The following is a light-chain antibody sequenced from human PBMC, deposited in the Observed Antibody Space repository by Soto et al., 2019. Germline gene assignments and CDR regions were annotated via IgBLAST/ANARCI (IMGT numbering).Light chain of an antibody. Sequence: QSALTQPASVSGSPGQSITISCTGTSSDVGGYNHVSWYQHSPGKAPKLILFAVSDRPSGVSHRFSGSKSGNTASLPISGLQAEDEADYCCCSYTSLSTVVFGGGTKLTVL. CDR2: AVS. CDR3: CSYTSLSTVV. CDR1: SSDVGGYNH. J-gene: IGLJ2*01. V-gene: IGLV2-14*01.